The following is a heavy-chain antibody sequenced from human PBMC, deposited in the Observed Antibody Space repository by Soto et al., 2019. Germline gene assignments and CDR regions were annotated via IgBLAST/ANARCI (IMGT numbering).Heavy chain of an antibody. CDR2: FDPEDGET. Sequence: ASVKVSCKVSGYTLTELSMHWVRQAPGKGLEWVGGFDPEDGETIYAQKFQGRVTMTEDTSTDTAYMELSSLRSEDTAVYYCATGQGLVAHRFDYWGQGTMVTVYS. V-gene: IGHV1-24*01. J-gene: IGHJ4*02. D-gene: IGHD2-2*01. CDR3: ATGQGLVAHRFDY. CDR1: GYTLTELS.